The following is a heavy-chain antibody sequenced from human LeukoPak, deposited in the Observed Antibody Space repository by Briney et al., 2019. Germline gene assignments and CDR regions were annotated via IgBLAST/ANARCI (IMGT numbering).Heavy chain of an antibody. CDR1: GGSISSGSHH. CDR3: ACGRMGDYYMDV. V-gene: IGHV4-39*07. J-gene: IGHJ6*03. CDR2: VYYGGRN. Sequence: SETLSLTCAVSGGSISSGSHHWGWIRQPPGKGLEWIGSVYYGGRNYYNPSLKSRVTISADRSKSQFSLRLSSVTTADTAVYYCACGRMGDYYMDVWGRGTTVTVSS. D-gene: IGHD2-21*01.